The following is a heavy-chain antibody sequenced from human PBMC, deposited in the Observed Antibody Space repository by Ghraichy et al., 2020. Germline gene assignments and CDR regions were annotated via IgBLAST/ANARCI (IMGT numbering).Heavy chain of an antibody. Sequence: GGSLRLSCAASGFTFSNAWMSWVRQAPGKGLEWVGRIKSKTDGGTTDYAAPVKGRFTISRDDSKNTLYLQMNSLKTEDTAVYYCTTERDYYDSSGSGYYFDYWGQGTLVTVSS. J-gene: IGHJ4*02. D-gene: IGHD3-22*01. V-gene: IGHV3-15*01. CDR1: GFTFSNAW. CDR3: TTERDYYDSSGSGYYFDY. CDR2: IKSKTDGGTT.